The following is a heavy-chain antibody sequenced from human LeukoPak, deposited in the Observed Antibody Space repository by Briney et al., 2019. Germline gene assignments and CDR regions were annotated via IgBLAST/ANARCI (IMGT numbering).Heavy chain of an antibody. CDR1: GDTFTSYG. Sequence: ASVKVSCKASGDTFTSYGISWVRQAPGQGLEWMGWISAFIGNTNYAQKLEGRVTLTTDTSTSTAYMELRSLRSDDTAVYYCASGGYDFLDYWGQGTLVTVSS. J-gene: IGHJ4*02. CDR2: ISAFIGNT. V-gene: IGHV1-18*01. CDR3: ASGGYDFLDY. D-gene: IGHD3-3*01.